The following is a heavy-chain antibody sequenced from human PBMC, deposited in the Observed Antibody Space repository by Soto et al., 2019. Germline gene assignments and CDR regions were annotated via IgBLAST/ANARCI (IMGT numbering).Heavy chain of an antibody. V-gene: IGHV5-51*01. J-gene: IGHJ4*02. CDR2: INPADSDI. CDR1: GYSFTSNW. CDR3: ARHQRDDASRKIDC. Sequence: GESLKISCRGSGYSFTSNWIGWVRQMPGKGLEWMGIINPADSDIKYSPSFQGQVTISADKSIGTAYLQWGSLKASDTAMYYCARHQRDDASRKIDCWGQGTLVTVSS. D-gene: IGHD3-16*01.